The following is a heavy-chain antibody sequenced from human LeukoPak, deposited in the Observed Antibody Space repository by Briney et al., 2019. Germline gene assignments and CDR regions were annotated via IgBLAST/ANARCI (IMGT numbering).Heavy chain of an antibody. CDR1: GGSFSGYY. CDR2: INHSGST. D-gene: IGHD2-15*01. CDR3: ARGPGLIVVVVAATRSARYGMDV. V-gene: IGHV4-34*01. Sequence: SETLSLTCAVYGGSFSGYYWSWIRQPPGKGLEWIWEINHSGSTNYNPSLKSRVTISVDTSKNQFSLKLSSVTAADTAVYYCARGPGLIVVVVAATRSARYGMDVWGKGTTVTVSS. J-gene: IGHJ6*04.